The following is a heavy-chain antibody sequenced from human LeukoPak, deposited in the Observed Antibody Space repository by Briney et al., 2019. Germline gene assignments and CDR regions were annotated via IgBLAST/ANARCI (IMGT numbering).Heavy chain of an antibody. Sequence: GGSLRLSCAASGFSFSTYWMSWVRQAPGKGLEWVANIKQDGSEKYYVDSVKGRFTISRDNAKNSLYLQMNSLRAEDTALYYCARDRDGSQYFDYWGQGTLVTVSS. D-gene: IGHD1-26*01. CDR3: ARDRDGSQYFDY. V-gene: IGHV3-7*03. J-gene: IGHJ4*02. CDR2: IKQDGSEK. CDR1: GFSFSTYW.